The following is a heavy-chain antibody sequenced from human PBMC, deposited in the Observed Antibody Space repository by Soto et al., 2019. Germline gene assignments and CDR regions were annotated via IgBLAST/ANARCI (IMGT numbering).Heavy chain of an antibody. CDR2: ILSDGTSK. D-gene: IGHD6-13*01. CDR3: ARASVHIAAAGRHEY. V-gene: IGHV3-30-3*01. CDR1: GFAFGSYA. Sequence: LRLSCAVSGFAFGSYAMHWVRLTPDKGLEWVAVILSDGTSKYVADSVEGRFTISRNNFENTLYLQMNSLQTDDTGLYFCARASVHIAAAGRHEYWGQGTQVTVSS. J-gene: IGHJ4*02.